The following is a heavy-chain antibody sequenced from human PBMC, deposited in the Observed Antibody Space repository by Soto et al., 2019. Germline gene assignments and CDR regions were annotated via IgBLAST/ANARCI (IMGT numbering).Heavy chain of an antibody. CDR3: ARRWGEGRVDY. CDR2: IYHSGNT. Sequence: PSETLSLTYAVSGGSISSSNWWSWVRQPPGKGLEWIGEIYHSGNTNYNPSLKSRVTMAVDKSRNQFSLKLSSVTAADTAVYYCARRWGEGRVDYWGQGTLVTVSS. J-gene: IGHJ4*02. CDR1: GGSISSSNW. D-gene: IGHD3-10*01. V-gene: IGHV4-4*02.